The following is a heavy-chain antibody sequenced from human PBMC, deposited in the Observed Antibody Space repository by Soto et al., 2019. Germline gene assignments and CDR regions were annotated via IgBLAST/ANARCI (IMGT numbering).Heavy chain of an antibody. Sequence: QVQLQQWGAGLLKPSETLSLTCAVYGGSFSGYYWSWIRQPPGKGLEWIGEINHSGSTNYNPSLNSPVTISVDTSKNQFSLKLSSVTAADTAVYYCARGRNIVATIFDYWGQGTLVTVSS. J-gene: IGHJ4*02. V-gene: IGHV4-34*01. CDR1: GGSFSGYY. D-gene: IGHD5-12*01. CDR3: ARGRNIVATIFDY. CDR2: INHSGST.